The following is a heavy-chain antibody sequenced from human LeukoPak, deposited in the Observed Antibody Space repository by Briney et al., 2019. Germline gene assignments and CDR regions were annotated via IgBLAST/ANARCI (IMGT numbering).Heavy chain of an antibody. CDR3: ARFDSGWQALGY. J-gene: IGHJ4*02. V-gene: IGHV3-9*01. D-gene: IGHD6-19*01. Sequence: GGSLRLSCAASGFTFDDYAMHWVRQAPGKGLEWVSGISWNSGSIGYADSVKGRFTISRDNAKNSLYLQMNSLSTEDTALYYCARFDSGWQALGYWGQGTLVTVSS. CDR1: GFTFDDYA. CDR2: ISWNSGSI.